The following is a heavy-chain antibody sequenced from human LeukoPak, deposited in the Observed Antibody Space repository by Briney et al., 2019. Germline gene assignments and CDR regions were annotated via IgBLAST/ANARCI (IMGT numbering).Heavy chain of an antibody. D-gene: IGHD3-22*01. V-gene: IGHV3-73*01. Sequence: PGGSLKLSCAASGFTFSGSAMHWVRQASGKGLEWVGRIRSKANSYATAYAASVKGRFTISRDDSKNTAYLQMNSLKTEDTAVYYCTRFSLGDSSGYLKGFDPWGQGTLVTVSS. CDR2: IRSKANSYAT. CDR1: GFTFSGSA. CDR3: TRFSLGDSSGYLKGFDP. J-gene: IGHJ5*02.